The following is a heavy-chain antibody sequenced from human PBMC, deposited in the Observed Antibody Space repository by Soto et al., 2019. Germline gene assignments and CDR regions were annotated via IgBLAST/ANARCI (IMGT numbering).Heavy chain of an antibody. V-gene: IGHV4-31*03. CDR1: GASLSSGGYY. CDR2: IYYSGAT. J-gene: IGHJ5*02. D-gene: IGHD4-17*01. CDR3: ARRRPGYGVNWFDP. Sequence: QVQLQESGPGLVKPSETLSLTCSVSGASLSSGGYYWSWIRQLPGQGLEWIGYIYYSGATSYNPPLRGGAYISADKSKSHFSLTLTSVTAADTGVYYCARRRPGYGVNWFDPWGQGTLVTVSS.